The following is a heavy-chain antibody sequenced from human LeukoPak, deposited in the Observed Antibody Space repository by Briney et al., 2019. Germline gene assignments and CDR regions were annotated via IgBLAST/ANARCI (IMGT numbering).Heavy chain of an antibody. J-gene: IGHJ4*02. Sequence: ASVKVSCKASGYTFTGYYMHWVRQAPGQGLEWMGWINPNSGGTNYAQKFQGRVTMTRDTSISTAYMELSRLRSDDTAVYYCARGPEQYYDFWSGPPAYYFDYWGQGTLVTVSS. CDR1: GYTFTGYY. D-gene: IGHD3-3*01. CDR3: ARGPEQYYDFWSGPPAYYFDY. V-gene: IGHV1-2*02. CDR2: INPNSGGT.